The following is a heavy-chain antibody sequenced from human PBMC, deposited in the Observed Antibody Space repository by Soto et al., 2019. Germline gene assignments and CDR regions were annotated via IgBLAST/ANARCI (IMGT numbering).Heavy chain of an antibody. CDR1: GGSISSGGYY. CDR2: IYYSGST. V-gene: IGHV4-31*03. Sequence: QVQLQESGPGLVKPSQTLSLTCTVSGGSISSGGYYWSWIRQHPGKGLEWIGYIYYSGSTYYNPSLTSRVTISVDTSKNQFSLKLSSVTAADTAVYYCARDRRYCSGGSCYYYYGMDVWGQGTTVTVSS. CDR3: ARDRRYCSGGSCYYYYGMDV. D-gene: IGHD2-15*01. J-gene: IGHJ6*02.